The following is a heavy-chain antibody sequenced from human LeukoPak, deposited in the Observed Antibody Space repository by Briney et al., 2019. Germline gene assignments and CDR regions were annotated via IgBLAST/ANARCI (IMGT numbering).Heavy chain of an antibody. CDR2: IWYDGSNK. CDR1: GFTFSSYG. D-gene: IGHD3-9*01. CDR3: ARDGPYDTYGDYSYYGMDV. V-gene: IGHV3-33*01. J-gene: IGHJ6*02. Sequence: LTGRSLRPSCAASGFTFSSYGMHWVRQAPGKGLEWVAVIWYDGSNKYYADSVKGRFTISRDNSKNTLYLQMNSLRAEDTAVYYCARDGPYDTYGDYSYYGMDVWGQGTTVTVSS.